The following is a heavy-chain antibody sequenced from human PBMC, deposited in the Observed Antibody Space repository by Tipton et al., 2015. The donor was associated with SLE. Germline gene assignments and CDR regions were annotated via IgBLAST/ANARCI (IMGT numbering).Heavy chain of an antibody. D-gene: IGHD3-22*01. CDR1: GFTFSSYS. CDR3: ARDLPDYYDSSGYRGFDI. V-gene: IGHV3-21*01. CDR2: ISSSSSYI. Sequence: SLRLSCAASGFTFSSYSMNWVRQAPGKGLEWVSSISSSSSYIYYADSVKGRLTISRDNAKNSLYLQMNSLRAEDTAVYYCARDLPDYYDSSGYRGFDIWGQGTMVTVSS. J-gene: IGHJ3*02.